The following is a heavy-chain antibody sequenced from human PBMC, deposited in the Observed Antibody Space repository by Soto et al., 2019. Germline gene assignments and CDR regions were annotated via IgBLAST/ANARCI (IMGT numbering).Heavy chain of an antibody. Sequence: DVQLVESGGGLVQPGRSLRLSCAASGFTFDDYAMHWVRQAPGKGLEWVSGISWNGGNIGYADSVKGRFTISRDNAKNFLFLQMNSLRADDTALYFCAKDIYSSSSGQDYWGQGTPVTVSS. CDR1: GFTFDDYA. D-gene: IGHD6-6*01. CDR2: ISWNGGNI. J-gene: IGHJ4*02. V-gene: IGHV3-9*01. CDR3: AKDIYSSSSGQDY.